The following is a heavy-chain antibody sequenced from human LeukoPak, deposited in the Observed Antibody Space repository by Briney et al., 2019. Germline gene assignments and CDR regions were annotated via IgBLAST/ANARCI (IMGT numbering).Heavy chain of an antibody. CDR3: AREYSSGSSSDY. Sequence: ASVKVSCKASGYTFTSYGISWVRQAPGQGLEWMGWISAYNGNTNYAQKLQGRVTMTTDTSTSTAYMELRSLKSDDTAVYYCAREYSSGSSSDYWGQGTLVTVSS. D-gene: IGHD6-19*01. J-gene: IGHJ4*02. V-gene: IGHV1-18*04. CDR1: GYTFTSYG. CDR2: ISAYNGNT.